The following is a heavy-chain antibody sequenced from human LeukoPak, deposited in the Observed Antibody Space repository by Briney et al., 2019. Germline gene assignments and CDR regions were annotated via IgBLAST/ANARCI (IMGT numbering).Heavy chain of an antibody. J-gene: IGHJ4*02. D-gene: IGHD3-3*01. CDR1: GGSISSGDYY. V-gene: IGHV4-30-4*08. CDR3: ARVRSGYYSSGGVHDY. CDR2: IYYSGST. Sequence: SETLSLTCTVSGGSISSGDYYWSWIRQPPGKGLEWIGYIYYSGSTYYNPSLKSRVTIPVDTSKNQFSLRLSSVTAADTAVYYCARVRSGYYSSGGVHDYWGQGTLVTVSS.